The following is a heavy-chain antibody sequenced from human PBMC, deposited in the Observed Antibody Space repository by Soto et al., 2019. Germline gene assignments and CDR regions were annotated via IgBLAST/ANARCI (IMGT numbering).Heavy chain of an antibody. D-gene: IGHD3-3*01. V-gene: IGHV4-34*01. Sequence: QVQLQQWGAGLLKPSETLSLTCAVYGGSFSGYYWSWIRQPPGKGLEWIGEINHSGSTNYNPSLKSRVAISVDTSMYQFARKLSSVTAADAAVYYCARGSTILGVVIQWGWSDPWGQGTLVTVSS. J-gene: IGHJ5*02. CDR2: INHSGST. CDR1: GGSFSGYY. CDR3: ARGSTILGVVIQWGWSDP.